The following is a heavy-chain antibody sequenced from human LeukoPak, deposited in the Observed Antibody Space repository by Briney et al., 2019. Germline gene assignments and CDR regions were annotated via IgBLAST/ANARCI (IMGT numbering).Heavy chain of an antibody. CDR2: INQGGSEQ. CDR1: GFTFSSYW. D-gene: IGHD5-12*01. Sequence: GGSLRLSCAASGFTFSSYWMSWVRQAPGKGLEWVASINQGGSEQNYVDSVKGRFTISRDNAKNSLYLQMNSLRAEDTAAYYWARGTITGDFGGQGTLVTVSS. V-gene: IGHV3-7*01. J-gene: IGHJ4*02. CDR3: ARGTITGDF.